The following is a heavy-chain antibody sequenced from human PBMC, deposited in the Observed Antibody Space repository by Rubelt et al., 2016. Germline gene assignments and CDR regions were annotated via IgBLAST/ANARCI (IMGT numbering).Heavy chain of an antibody. CDR3: ARGREYSSSSIYFDY. Sequence: GFSVSSYYINWVRQAPGKGLEWVSGIYSGGITYYADSVKGKFSISRDNSKNTLYLQMNSLRAEDTAMYYCARGREYSSSSIYFDYWGQGTLVTVSS. CDR2: IYSGGIT. V-gene: IGHV3-66*01. D-gene: IGHD6-6*01. CDR1: GFSVSSYY. J-gene: IGHJ4*02.